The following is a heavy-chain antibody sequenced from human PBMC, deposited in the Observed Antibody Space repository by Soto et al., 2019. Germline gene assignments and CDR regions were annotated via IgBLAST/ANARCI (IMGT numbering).Heavy chain of an antibody. CDR1: GFTVSSNY. CDR2: IYSGGST. D-gene: IGHD4-4*01. CDR3: ARGFGSNSYYYYGMDV. V-gene: IGHV3-53*04. J-gene: IGHJ6*02. Sequence: GGSLRLSCAASGFTVSSNYMSWVRQAPGKGLEWVSVIYSGGSTYYADSVKGRFTISRHNSKNTLYLQMNSLRAEDTAVYYCARGFGSNSYYYYGMDVWGQGTTVTVSS.